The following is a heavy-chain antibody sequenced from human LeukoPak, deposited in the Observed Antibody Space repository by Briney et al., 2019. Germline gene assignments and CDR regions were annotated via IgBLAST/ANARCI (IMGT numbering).Heavy chain of an antibody. J-gene: IGHJ6*03. CDR1: GGSISSYY. CDR3: ARPNYDFWSGYSGKDSYYMDV. Sequence: SETLSLTCTVSGGSISSYYWNWIRQPPGKGLEWIGYIYYSGRTSYNPSLKSRVTISVDTSKNQFSLKLSSVTAADTAVYYCARPNYDFWSGYSGKDSYYMDVWGKGTTVTVSS. V-gene: IGHV4-59*08. CDR2: IYYSGRT. D-gene: IGHD3-3*01.